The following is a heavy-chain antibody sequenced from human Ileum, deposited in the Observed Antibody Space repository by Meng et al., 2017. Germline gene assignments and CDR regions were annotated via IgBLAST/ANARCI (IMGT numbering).Heavy chain of an antibody. CDR1: GLTVSDNY. V-gene: IGHV3-53*01. CDR3: ATSSRGWGSDAFDI. D-gene: IGHD7-27*01. CDR2: IYRGGGV. J-gene: IGHJ3*02. Sequence: GESLKISCAASGLTVSDNYMSWVRRAPGKGLEWVSVIYRGGGVDHAASVRGRFTISRDSSKNTLYLQMNSLRPEDTALYYCATSSRGWGSDAFDIWGQGKMVTVSS.